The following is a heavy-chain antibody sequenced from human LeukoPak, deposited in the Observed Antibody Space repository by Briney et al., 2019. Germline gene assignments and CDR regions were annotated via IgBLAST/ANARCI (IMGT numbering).Heavy chain of an antibody. CDR3: ARDQAYYDSSGYYQGYYGMDV. J-gene: IGHJ6*02. CDR1: GFTFSSYG. D-gene: IGHD3-22*01. Sequence: GRSLRLSCAASGFTFSSYGMHWVRQAPGKGLEWVAVISYDGSNKYYADSVKGRFTISRDNSKNTLYLQMSSLRAEDTAVYYCARDQAYYDSSGYYQGYYGMDVWGQGTTVTVSS. V-gene: IGHV3-30*19. CDR2: ISYDGSNK.